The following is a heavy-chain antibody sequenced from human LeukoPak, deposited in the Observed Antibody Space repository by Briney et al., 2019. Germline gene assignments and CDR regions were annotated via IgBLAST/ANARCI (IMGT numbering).Heavy chain of an antibody. J-gene: IGHJ4*02. CDR1: GYIFTGHY. D-gene: IGHD4-17*01. CDR2: INPNSGGT. CDR3: ARAHGDYEYDY. V-gene: IGHV1-2*06. Sequence: ASVKVSCKASGYIFTGHYMHWVRQAPGQGLEWMGRINPNSGGTNYAQKSQGRATMTRDTSISTAYMELSRLRSDDTAVYYCARAHGDYEYDYWGQGTLVTVSS.